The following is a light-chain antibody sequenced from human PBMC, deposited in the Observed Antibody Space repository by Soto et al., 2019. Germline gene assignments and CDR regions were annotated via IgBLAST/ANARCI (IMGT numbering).Light chain of an antibody. CDR1: SGHSSYT. CDR2: LNTDGSH. Sequence: QLVLTQSPSASASLGASVKLTCTLSSGHSSYTIAWHQQQPEKGPRYLMKLNTDGSHSRGDGIPDRFSGSRSGAERYLTISSLQSADEADYYCQTWGAGIVVFGGGTKLTVL. V-gene: IGLV4-69*01. J-gene: IGLJ2*01. CDR3: QTWGAGIVV.